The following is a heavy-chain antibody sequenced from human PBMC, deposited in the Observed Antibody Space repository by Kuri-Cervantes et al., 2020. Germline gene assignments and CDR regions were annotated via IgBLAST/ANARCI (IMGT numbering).Heavy chain of an antibody. V-gene: IGHV1-8*01. Sequence: ASVKVSCKASGYTFTSYDINWVRQATGQGLEWMGWMNPNSGNTGYAQKFQGRVTMTTDTSTSTAYMELSSLRSEDTAVYYCARVHSGSYGWFDPWGQGTLVTVSS. CDR3: ARVHSGSYGWFDP. CDR2: MNPNSGNT. CDR1: GYTFTSYD. D-gene: IGHD1-26*01. J-gene: IGHJ5*02.